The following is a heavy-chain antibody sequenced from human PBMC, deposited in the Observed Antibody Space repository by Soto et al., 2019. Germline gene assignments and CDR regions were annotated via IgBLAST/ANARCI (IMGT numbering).Heavy chain of an antibody. V-gene: IGHV4-31*03. Sequence: QVQLQESGPGLVQPSQTLSLTCTVSGGSISSGGYYWSWIRQHPGTGLAWIGHISYSGSNYYNTSLNIRVTISVDRSRNQFSLIVNSVTAADTAVYYCARGVLHWGQGTLVTVSS. CDR3: ARGVLH. J-gene: IGHJ4*01. CDR1: GGSISSGGYY. D-gene: IGHD3-3*01. CDR2: ISYSGSN.